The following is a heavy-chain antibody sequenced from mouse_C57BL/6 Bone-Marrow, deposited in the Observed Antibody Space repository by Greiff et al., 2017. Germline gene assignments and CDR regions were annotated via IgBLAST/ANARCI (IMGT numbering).Heavy chain of an antibody. Sequence: EVMLVESGGDLVKPGGSLKLSCAASGFTFSSYGMSWVRQTPDKRLEWVATISSGGSYTYYPDSVKGRSTIPRDNSKNTLYLQMSSLESEDAAMYCCTRSTICYYAMDYWGQGTSVTVSS. J-gene: IGHJ4*01. CDR3: TRSTICYYAMDY. CDR2: ISSGGSYT. D-gene: IGHD2-1*01. V-gene: IGHV5-6*01. CDR1: GFTFSSYG.